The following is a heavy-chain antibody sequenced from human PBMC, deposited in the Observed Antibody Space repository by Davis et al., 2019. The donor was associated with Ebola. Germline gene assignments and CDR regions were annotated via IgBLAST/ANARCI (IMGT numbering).Heavy chain of an antibody. J-gene: IGHJ6*02. CDR3: ARDFVVVVAATPRYYYYGMDV. D-gene: IGHD2-15*01. CDR2: ISYDGSNK. CDR1: GFTFSSYS. Sequence: GGSLRLSCAASGFTFSSYSMNWVRQAPGKGLEWVAVISYDGSNKYYADSVKGRFTISRDNSKNTLYLQMNSLRSEDTAVYYCARDFVVVVAATPRYYYYGMDVWGQGTTVTVSS. V-gene: IGHV3-30*03.